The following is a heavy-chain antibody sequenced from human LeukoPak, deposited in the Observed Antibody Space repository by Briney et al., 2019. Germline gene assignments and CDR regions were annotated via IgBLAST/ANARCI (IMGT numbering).Heavy chain of an antibody. D-gene: IGHD1-26*01. J-gene: IGHJ4*02. V-gene: IGHV3-23*01. CDR2: ISGGGDRI. CDR1: GFTFGNYG. CDR3: ARDLWESGSYYEEWSY. Sequence: PGGSLRLSCGASGFTFGNYGMSWVRQASGKGLEWVSGISGGGDRIHYADSVKGRFTISRDNSKNTVFLQMNSLRVDDTAVYYCARDLWESGSYYEEWSYWGQGTLVTVSS.